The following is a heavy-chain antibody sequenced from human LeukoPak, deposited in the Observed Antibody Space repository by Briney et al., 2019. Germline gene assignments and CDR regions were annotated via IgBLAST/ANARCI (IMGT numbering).Heavy chain of an antibody. V-gene: IGHV4-61*02. CDR3: ASNIAVAGYYYYGMDV. CDR1: GGSISSGSYY. Sequence: PSQTLSLTCTVSGGSISSGSYYWSWIRQPAGKGLEWIGRIYTSGGTNYNPSLKSRVTISVDTSKNQFSLKLSSVTAADTAVYYCASNIAVAGYYYYGMDVWGQGTTVTVSS. J-gene: IGHJ6*02. D-gene: IGHD6-19*01. CDR2: IYTSGGT.